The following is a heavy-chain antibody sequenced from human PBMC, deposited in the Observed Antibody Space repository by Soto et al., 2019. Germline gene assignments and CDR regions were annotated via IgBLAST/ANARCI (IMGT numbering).Heavy chain of an antibody. V-gene: IGHV4-38-2*01. CDR2: VYHTGST. Sequence: SETLSLTCVLSDYFISSGDFWAWIRQPPGKGLEWIGTVYHTGSTDYSPSLKGRVTISVDTSKNLFSLNLSSVTSADTAVYYCGRYFHNYSGPPVWGQGTLVTVSS. CDR1: DYFISSGDF. D-gene: IGHD5-12*01. J-gene: IGHJ4*02. CDR3: GRYFHNYSGPPV.